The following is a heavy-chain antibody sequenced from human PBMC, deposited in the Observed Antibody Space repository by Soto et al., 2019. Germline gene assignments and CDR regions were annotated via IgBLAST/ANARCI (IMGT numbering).Heavy chain of an antibody. CDR3: ARLGLRNVLLWFGETNNYYGMDV. J-gene: IGHJ6*02. D-gene: IGHD3-10*01. CDR1: GYTFTRYD. V-gene: IGHV1-8*01. CDR2: MNPNSGNT. Sequence: ASVKVSCKASGYTFTRYDINWVRQATGQGLEWMGWMNPNSGNTGYAQKFQGRVTMTRNTSISTAYMELSSLRSEYTAVYYCARLGLRNVLLWFGETNNYYGMDVWGQGTTVTVSS.